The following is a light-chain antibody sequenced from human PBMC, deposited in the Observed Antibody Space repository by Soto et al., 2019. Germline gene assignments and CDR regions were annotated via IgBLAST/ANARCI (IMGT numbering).Light chain of an antibody. V-gene: IGLV1-40*01. Sequence: QSVLTQPPSVSGAPGQRVTISCTGSSSNIGAGYDVHWYQQLPGTAPKLLIYGNSNRPSGVPDRFSGSKSGTSASLAITGRQAEDYANDYCQSYDGSLIGLVFGTGTKLTVL. J-gene: IGLJ1*01. CDR1: SSNIGAGYD. CDR3: QSYDGSLIGLV. CDR2: GNS.